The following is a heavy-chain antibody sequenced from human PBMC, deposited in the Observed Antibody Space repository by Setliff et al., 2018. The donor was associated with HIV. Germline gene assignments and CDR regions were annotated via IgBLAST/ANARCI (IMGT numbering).Heavy chain of an antibody. Sequence: PSETLSLTCAVSNYSISSAYYWGWIRHPPGRGLEWIGSIYHSGRTYYNPSLKSRVTISVDTSKNQFSLKLSSVTAAETAVYYCARRPAGAVAGGYGMDVWGQGTTVTVSS. J-gene: IGHJ6*02. CDR3: ARRPAGAVAGGYGMDV. V-gene: IGHV4-38-2*01. CDR1: NYSISSAYY. CDR2: IYHSGRT. D-gene: IGHD6-19*01.